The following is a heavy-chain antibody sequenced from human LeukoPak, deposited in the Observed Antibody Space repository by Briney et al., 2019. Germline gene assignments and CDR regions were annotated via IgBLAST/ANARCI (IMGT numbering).Heavy chain of an antibody. CDR2: ISGSGGST. CDR1: GFTFSSYA. D-gene: IGHD2-15*01. J-gene: IGHJ4*02. Sequence: GGSLRLSCAASGFTFSSYAMSWVRQAPGKGLEGVSAISGSGGSTYYADSVKGRFTISRDNSKNTLYLQINSLRAEDTAVYYCAKDQDGDFDYWGQGTLVTVSS. CDR3: AKDQDGDFDY. V-gene: IGHV3-23*01.